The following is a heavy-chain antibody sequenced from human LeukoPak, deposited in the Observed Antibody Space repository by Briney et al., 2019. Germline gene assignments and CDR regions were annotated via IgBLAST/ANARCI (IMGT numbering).Heavy chain of an antibody. CDR1: GYTFTAYY. J-gene: IGHJ3*02. Sequence: GASVKVSCKASGYTFTAYYMHWVRQAPGQGLEWMGWINPNSGGTNFAQKFLGRVTVTRDTSINTSYMELSGLKSDDTAIYYCAKVGPGAFDIWGQGTMVTVSS. CDR3: AKVGPGAFDI. V-gene: IGHV1-2*02. CDR2: INPNSGGT.